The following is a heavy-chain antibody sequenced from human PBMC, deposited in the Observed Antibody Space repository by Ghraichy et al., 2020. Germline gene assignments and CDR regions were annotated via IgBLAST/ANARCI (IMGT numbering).Heavy chain of an antibody. D-gene: IGHD2-2*01. J-gene: IGHJ5*02. CDR3: ARGVVVVPAAIKGGGNWFDP. V-gene: IGHV4-31*03. CDR1: GGSISSGGYY. Sequence: SQTLSLTCTVSGGSISSGGYYWSWIRQHPGKGLEWIGYIYYSGGTYYNTSLKSRVTISVDTSKNQFSLKLSSVTAADTAVYYCARGVVVVPAAIKGGGNWFDPWGQGTLVTVSS. CDR2: IYYSGGT.